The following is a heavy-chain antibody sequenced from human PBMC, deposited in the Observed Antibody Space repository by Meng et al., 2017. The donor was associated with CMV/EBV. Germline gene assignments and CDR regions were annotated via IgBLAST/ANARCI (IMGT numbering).Heavy chain of an antibody. CDR1: GFIFSDYY. V-gene: IGHV3-11*01. CDR3: ARDLPSDPSLDPIGLDY. Sequence: GGSLRLSCAASGFIFSDYYMSWIRRAPGKGLEWVSYITSSGRTKYYADSVKGRFTISRDNAKNSLYLQMNSLRAEDTALYYCARDLPSDPSLDPIGLDYWGQGTLVTVSS. CDR2: ITSSGRTK. J-gene: IGHJ4*02. D-gene: IGHD1-1*01.